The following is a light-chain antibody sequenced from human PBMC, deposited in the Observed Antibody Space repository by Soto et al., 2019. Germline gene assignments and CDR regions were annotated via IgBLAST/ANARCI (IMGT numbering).Light chain of an antibody. CDR2: DVN. CDR3: CSYVGSDSYFV. Sequence: QSALTQPRSLSGSPGQSVTISCTGTSNDVGGYNFVSWYQQHPGKVPKLIIYDVNIRPSGVPDRFSASKSGITASLTISGLQAEDEADHYCCSYVGSDSYFVFGSGTKVTV. CDR1: SNDVGGYNF. V-gene: IGLV2-11*01. J-gene: IGLJ1*01.